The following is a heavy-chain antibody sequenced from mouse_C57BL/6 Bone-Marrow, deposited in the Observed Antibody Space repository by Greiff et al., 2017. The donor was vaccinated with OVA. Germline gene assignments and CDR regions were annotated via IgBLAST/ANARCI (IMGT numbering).Heavy chain of an antibody. CDR2: ISSGSSTI. CDR3: ARPDYYGSSYLWYFDV. J-gene: IGHJ1*03. CDR1: GFTFSDYG. V-gene: IGHV5-17*01. Sequence: EVQRVESGGGLVKPGGSLKLSCAASGFTFSDYGMHWVRQAPEKGLEWVAYISSGSSTIYYADTVKGRFTISRDNAKNTLFLQRTSLRSEDTAMYYCARPDYYGSSYLWYFDVWGTGTTVTVSS. D-gene: IGHD1-1*01.